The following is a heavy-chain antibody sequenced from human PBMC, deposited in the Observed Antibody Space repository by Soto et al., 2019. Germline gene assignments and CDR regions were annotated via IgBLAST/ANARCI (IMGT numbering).Heavy chain of an antibody. Sequence: ASVKVSCKASGYTFTSYDINWVRQATGQGLGWMGWMNPNSVNIGYAQKFQGRVTMTRNTSIITAYMELSSLRSEDTAVYYCARVYYDFWSGYNWFDPWGQGTLVTVSS. CDR1: GYTFTSYD. CDR3: ARVYYDFWSGYNWFDP. J-gene: IGHJ5*02. V-gene: IGHV1-8*01. CDR2: MNPNSVNI. D-gene: IGHD3-3*01.